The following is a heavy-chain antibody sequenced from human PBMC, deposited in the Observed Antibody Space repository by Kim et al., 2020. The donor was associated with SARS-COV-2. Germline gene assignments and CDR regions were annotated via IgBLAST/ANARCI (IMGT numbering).Heavy chain of an antibody. D-gene: IGHD3-10*01. V-gene: IGHV3-30*04. CDR2: ISYDGSNK. CDR1: GFTFSSYA. Sequence: GGSLRLSCAASGFTFSSYAMHWVRQAPGKGLEWVAVISYDGSNKYYADSVKGRFTISRDNSKNTLYLQMNSLRADDTAVYYCARDGWFGDPAGISAFDIWGQGTMVTVSS. J-gene: IGHJ3*02. CDR3: ARDGWFGDPAGISAFDI.